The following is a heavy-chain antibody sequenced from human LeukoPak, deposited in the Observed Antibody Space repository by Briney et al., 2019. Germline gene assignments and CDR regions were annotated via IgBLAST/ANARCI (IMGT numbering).Heavy chain of an antibody. J-gene: IGHJ5*02. CDR2: IWPGDSDT. V-gene: IGHV5-51*01. Sequence: GESLKISCKISGYDFTTYWIGWVRQMPGKGLECMGIIWPGDSDTRYSPSFQGQVTISADKTISTVYLQWSSLKVSDTAIYYCARRGRGHWFDPWGQGTLVTVSS. CDR1: GYDFTTYW. CDR3: ARRGRGHWFDP. D-gene: IGHD1-26*01.